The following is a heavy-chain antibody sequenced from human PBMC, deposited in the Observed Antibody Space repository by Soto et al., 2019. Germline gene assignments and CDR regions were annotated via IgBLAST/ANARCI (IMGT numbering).Heavy chain of an antibody. CDR2: INPSGGST. CDR1: GYTFTRDY. V-gene: IGHV1-46*03. D-gene: IGHD1-26*01. J-gene: IGHJ5*02. CDR3: ARVGGSGSYYSDCFDP. Sequence: ASVKVSCKASGYTFTRDYMHWVRQAPGQGLEWMGIINPSGGSTSYAQKFQGRVTMTRDTSTSTVYMELSSLRSEDTAVYYCARVGGSGSYYSDCFDPWGQGTLVPSPQ.